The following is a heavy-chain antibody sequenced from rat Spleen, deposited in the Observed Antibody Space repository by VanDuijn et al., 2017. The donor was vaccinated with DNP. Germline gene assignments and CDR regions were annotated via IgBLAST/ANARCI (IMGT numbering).Heavy chain of an antibody. V-gene: IGHV5-7*01. J-gene: IGHJ3*01. CDR2: ISYDGSDT. D-gene: IGHD1-12*03. CDR3: ARSWGDDGYPPFAY. Sequence: EVQLVESGGGLVQPGRSLKLSCAVSGITFSDHNMAWVRQAPKTSLEWVATISYDGSDTYYRDSMKGRFTISRDNAKSTLYLQMDSLRSEDTATYYCARSWGDDGYPPFAYWGQGTLVTVSS. CDR1: GITFSDHN.